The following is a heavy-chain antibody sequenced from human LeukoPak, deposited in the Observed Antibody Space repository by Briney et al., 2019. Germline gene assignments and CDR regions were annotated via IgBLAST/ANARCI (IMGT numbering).Heavy chain of an antibody. V-gene: IGHV3-30*04. CDR3: ARDRGNPGNFFDY. J-gene: IGHJ4*02. Sequence: GGSLRLSCAASGFTFSSYAMHWVRQAPGKGLKWVAVISYDGSNKYYADSVKGRFTISRDNSKNTLYLQMNSLRAEDTAVYYCARDRGNPGNFFDYWGQGTLVTVSS. CDR2: ISYDGSNK. D-gene: IGHD1-26*01. CDR1: GFTFSSYA.